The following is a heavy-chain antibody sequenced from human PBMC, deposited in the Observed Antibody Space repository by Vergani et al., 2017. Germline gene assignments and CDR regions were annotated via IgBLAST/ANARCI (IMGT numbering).Heavy chain of an antibody. J-gene: IGHJ6*02. D-gene: IGHD6-6*01. CDR1: GGTFSSYA. V-gene: IGHV1-69*04. Sequence: QVQLVQSGAEVKKPGSSVKVSCKASGGTFSSYAISWVRQAPGQGLEWMGRIIPILGIANYAQKFQGRVTITADKSTSTAYMELSSLRSEDTAVYYCAXGSIAARPSYYYYGMDVWGQGTTVTVSS. CDR3: AXGSIAARPSYYYYGMDV. CDR2: IIPILGIA.